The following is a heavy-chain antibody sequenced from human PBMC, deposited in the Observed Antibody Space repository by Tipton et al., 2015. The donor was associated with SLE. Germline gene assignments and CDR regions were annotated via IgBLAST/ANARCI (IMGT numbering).Heavy chain of an antibody. CDR3: ARDEAAIGGPNWYFDL. D-gene: IGHD2-2*02. Sequence: TLSLTCTVSGGSISSYYWSWIRQPPGKGLEWIGYIYYTGSTNYNPSLKSRVTISVDTSKNQFSLNLSSVTAADTAVYYCARDEAAIGGPNWYFDLWGRGTLVTVSS. V-gene: IGHV4-59*12. CDR1: GGSISSYY. J-gene: IGHJ2*01. CDR2: IYYTGST.